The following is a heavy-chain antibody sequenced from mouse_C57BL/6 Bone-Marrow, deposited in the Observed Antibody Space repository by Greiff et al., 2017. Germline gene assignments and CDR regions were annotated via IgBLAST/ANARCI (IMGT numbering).Heavy chain of an antibody. Sequence: VHVKQSGPELEKPGASVKISCKASGYSFTDYNMNWVKQSNGKSLEWIGVINPNYGTTSYNQKFKGKATLTVDQSSSTAYMQLNSLTSEDSAVXYCARDYYGSSYWYFDVWGTGTTVTVSS. D-gene: IGHD1-1*01. V-gene: IGHV1-39*01. J-gene: IGHJ1*03. CDR3: ARDYYGSSYWYFDV. CDR2: INPNYGTT. CDR1: GYSFTDYN.